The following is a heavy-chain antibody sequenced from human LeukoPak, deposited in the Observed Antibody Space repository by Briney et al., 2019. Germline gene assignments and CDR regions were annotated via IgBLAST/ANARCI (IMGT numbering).Heavy chain of an antibody. CDR2: ISWNSGSI. Sequence: GGSLRLSCAASGFTFDDYAMHWVRQAPGKGLEWVSGISWNSGSIGYADSVKGRFTISRDNAKNSLYLQMNSLRAEDTALYYCAKGDCSSTSCYRDYWGQGTLVTVSS. V-gene: IGHV3-9*01. CDR1: GFTFDDYA. J-gene: IGHJ4*02. D-gene: IGHD2-2*01. CDR3: AKGDCSSTSCYRDY.